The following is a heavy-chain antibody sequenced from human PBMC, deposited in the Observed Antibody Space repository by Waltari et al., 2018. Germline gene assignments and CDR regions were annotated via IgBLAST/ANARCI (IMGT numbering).Heavy chain of an antibody. J-gene: IGHJ6*02. CDR3: VTAATDLVAARRGYYYYYGMDL. CDR2: LIPMFGNP. V-gene: IGHV1-69*05. Sequence: VQLVQSGAEVYKPGSSAKVSCKASGGTFANYFVAWVRQAPGTGLEWRGGLIPMFGNPKFAQKFRDRLSITNYYSKDMVSMELSGLTSEDTAVYYCVTAATDLVAARRGYYYYYGMDLWGQGNSVTVSS. CDR1: GGTFANYF. D-gene: IGHD2-21*01.